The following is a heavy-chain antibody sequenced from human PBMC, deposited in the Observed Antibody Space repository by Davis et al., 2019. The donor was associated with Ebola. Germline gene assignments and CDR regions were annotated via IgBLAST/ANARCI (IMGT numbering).Heavy chain of an antibody. CDR3: ARVDLSGFDP. CDR1: GFTFSSYA. J-gene: IGHJ5*02. V-gene: IGHV4-34*01. CDR2: INHSGST. Sequence: ESLKISCAASGFTFSSYATSWVRQPPGKGLEWIGEINHSGSTNYNPSLKSRVTISVDRSKNQFSLKLSSVTAADTAVYYCARVDLSGFDPWGQGTLVTVSS. D-gene: IGHD2-2*03.